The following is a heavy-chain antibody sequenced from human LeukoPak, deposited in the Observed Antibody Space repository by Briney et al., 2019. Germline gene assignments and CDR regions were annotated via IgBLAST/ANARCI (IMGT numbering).Heavy chain of an antibody. Sequence: AGGSLRLSCAASGFSISGYWMXXXRQAPGKGLXXXANIKQDGSVKTYVDSVKGRFTISRDNAKNSLYLQMDSLRVEDTAMYYCARDGGTDWYDPWGQGTPVTVSS. J-gene: IGHJ5*02. CDR1: GFSISGYW. CDR2: IKQDGSVK. D-gene: IGHD3-16*01. V-gene: IGHV3-7*01. CDR3: ARDGGTDWYDP.